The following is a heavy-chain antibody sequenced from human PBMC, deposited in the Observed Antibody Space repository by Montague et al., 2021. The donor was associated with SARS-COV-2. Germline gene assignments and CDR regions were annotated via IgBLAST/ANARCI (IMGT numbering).Heavy chain of an antibody. CDR3: ARWDPQTLTLIGLRGKSASDY. J-gene: IGHJ4*02. V-gene: IGHV4-34*01. CDR2: INHSGST. CDR1: GGSFSGYY. Sequence: SETQSLTCAVYGGSFSGYYWTWIRQSPGKGLEWIAEINHSGSTNYNFDPSLRSRVTISVDTSKSQFSLTLTSVTAADTGVYYCARWDPQTLTLIGLRGKSASDYWGQGTLVTVSS. D-gene: IGHD4-23*01.